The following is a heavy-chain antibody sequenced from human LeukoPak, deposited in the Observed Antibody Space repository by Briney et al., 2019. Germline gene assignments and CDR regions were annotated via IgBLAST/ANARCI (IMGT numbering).Heavy chain of an antibody. J-gene: IGHJ4*02. CDR2: IYSSGST. Sequence: SETLSLTFTVSGGSISNYYWSWIRQPAGKGLEWIGRIYSSGSTDYNPSLKSRVTMSVDTSKNQFSLNLRSVTAADTAVYYCARGPPPDFDCWGQGTLVTVSS. CDR3: ARGPPPDFDC. CDR1: GGSISNYY. V-gene: IGHV4-4*07.